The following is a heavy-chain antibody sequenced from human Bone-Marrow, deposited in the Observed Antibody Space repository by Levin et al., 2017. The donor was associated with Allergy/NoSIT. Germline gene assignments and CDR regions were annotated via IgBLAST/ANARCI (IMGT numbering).Heavy chain of an antibody. CDR1: GFSIGAYA. CDR2: ISGSGALT. V-gene: IGHV3-23*01. D-gene: IGHD3-16*01. J-gene: IGHJ6*04. CDR3: AKLDYEHPGPTFGYMDV. Sequence: PGGSLRLSCAASGFSIGAYATTWVRQAPGKGLEWVAAISGSGALTHSAASVRGRFTISSDNSKNSVYLQMNSLRADDTAIYYCAKLDYEHPGPTFGYMDVWGKGTPVTVSS.